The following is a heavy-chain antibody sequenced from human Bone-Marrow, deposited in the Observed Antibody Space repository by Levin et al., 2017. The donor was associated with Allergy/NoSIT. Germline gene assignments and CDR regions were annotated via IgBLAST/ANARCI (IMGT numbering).Heavy chain of an antibody. V-gene: IGHV3-53*01. CDR1: EFNVDNNY. CDR3: ARAATIFGVVISPWWFDP. J-gene: IGHJ5*02. CDR2: IFSGGTT. D-gene: IGHD3-3*01. Sequence: GGSLRLSCVASEFNVDNNYMTWVRRAPGKGLEWVSIIFSGGTTYYADSVKGRFTISRDNSKNTVYLQMNSLRAEDTAMYYCARAATIFGVVISPWWFDPWGQGTLVTVSS.